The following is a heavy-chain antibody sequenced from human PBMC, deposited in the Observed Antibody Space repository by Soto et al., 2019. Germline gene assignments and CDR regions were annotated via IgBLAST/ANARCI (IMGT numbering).Heavy chain of an antibody. D-gene: IGHD6-19*01. Sequence: ASVTVSCKASCQTFNSCGISCVRQAPGQGLEWMGWIIAYSGNTNYAQKLQCRVTMTTDTSTSTAYMELRSLRSDDTAVYYCARDTGAVAGIYYYCYGMDVWVQGTTVTVSS. CDR1: CQTFNSCG. CDR2: IIAYSGNT. CDR3: ARDTGAVAGIYYYCYGMDV. V-gene: IGHV1-18*01. J-gene: IGHJ6*02.